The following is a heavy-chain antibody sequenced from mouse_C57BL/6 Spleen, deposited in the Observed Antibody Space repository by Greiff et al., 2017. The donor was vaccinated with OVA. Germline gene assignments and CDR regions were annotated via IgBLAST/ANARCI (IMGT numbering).Heavy chain of an antibody. CDR3: ARSSVLRGDYAMDD. Sequence: QVQLQQPGTELVKPGASVKLSCKASGYTFTSYWMHWVKQRPGQGLEWIGNINPSNGGTNYNEKFKSKATLTVDKSSSTAYMQLSSLTSEDSAVYDCARSSVLRGDYAMDDWGQGTSVTVSS. CDR2: INPSNGGT. D-gene: IGHD1-1*01. J-gene: IGHJ4*01. V-gene: IGHV1-53*01. CDR1: GYTFTSYW.